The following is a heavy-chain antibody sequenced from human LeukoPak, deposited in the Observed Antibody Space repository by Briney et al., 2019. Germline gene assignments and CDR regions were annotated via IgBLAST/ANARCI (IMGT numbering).Heavy chain of an antibody. Sequence: SGISGSGGRTYYADSVNGRFTISRDNSKNTLYLQMNSLRAEDTAVYYCANRGFSGWYSFDYWGQGTLVTVSS. V-gene: IGHV3-23*01. CDR2: ISGSGGRT. CDR3: ANRGFSGWYSFDY. D-gene: IGHD6-19*01. J-gene: IGHJ4*02.